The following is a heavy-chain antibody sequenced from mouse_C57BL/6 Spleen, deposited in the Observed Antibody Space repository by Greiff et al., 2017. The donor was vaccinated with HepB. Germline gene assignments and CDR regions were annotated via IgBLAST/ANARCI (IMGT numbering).Heavy chain of an antibody. D-gene: IGHD3-2*02. CDR2: IDPSDSYT. J-gene: IGHJ2*01. Sequence: QVQLQQPGAELVRPGTSVKLSCKASGYTFTSYWMHWVKQRPGQGLEWIGVIDPSDSYTNYNQKFKGKATLTVDTSSSTAYMQLSSLTSEDSAVYYCARFRAAQAYYFDYWGQGTTLTVSS. CDR3: ARFRAAQAYYFDY. CDR1: GYTFTSYW. V-gene: IGHV1-59*01.